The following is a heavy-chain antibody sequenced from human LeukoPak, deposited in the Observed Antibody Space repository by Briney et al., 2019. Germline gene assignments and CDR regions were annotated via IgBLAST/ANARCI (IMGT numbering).Heavy chain of an antibody. D-gene: IGHD1-26*01. CDR1: GXTFSDYA. CDR2: ITGSGATT. Sequence: GRSLRLSCAASGXTFSDYAMSWVRQAPGKGLEWVSTITGSGATTYYADSVKGRFTTSRDNSKNTLYLQMNSLRTDDTAVYYCAEEVGSTYPTFDYWGQGTLVTVSS. J-gene: IGHJ4*02. CDR3: AEEVGSTYPTFDY. V-gene: IGHV3-23*01.